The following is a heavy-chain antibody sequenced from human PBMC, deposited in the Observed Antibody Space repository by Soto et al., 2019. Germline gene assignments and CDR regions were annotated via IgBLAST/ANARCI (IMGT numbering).Heavy chain of an antibody. J-gene: IGHJ4*02. V-gene: IGHV4-59*01. CDR2: IYYSGST. CDR1: GGSISSYY. D-gene: IGHD5-12*01. CDR3: ARLYSGYDWIPRDY. Sequence: PSETLSLTCTVSGGSISSYYWSWIRQPPGKGLEWIGYIYYSGSTNYNPSLKSRVTISVDTSKNQFSLKLSSVTAADTAVYYCARLYSGYDWIPRDYWGQGTLVTVSS.